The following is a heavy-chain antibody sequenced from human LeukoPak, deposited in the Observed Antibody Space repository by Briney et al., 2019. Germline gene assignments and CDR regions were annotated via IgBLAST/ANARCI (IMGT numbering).Heavy chain of an antibody. CDR2: ISGYNGNT. CDR1: GYTFTSNG. J-gene: IGHJ4*02. Sequence: GASVKVPCKASGYTFTSNGISWVRQAPGQGLEWMGWISGYNGNTNYAQKLQGRVTMTTDTSTSTAYMELRSLRSDDTAVYYCARDQEAYYYDSSAYNYFDYWGQGTLVTVSS. D-gene: IGHD3-22*01. V-gene: IGHV1-18*01. CDR3: ARDQEAYYYDSSAYNYFDY.